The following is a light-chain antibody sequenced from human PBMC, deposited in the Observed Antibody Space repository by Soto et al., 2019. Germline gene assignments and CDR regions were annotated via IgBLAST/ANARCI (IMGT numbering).Light chain of an antibody. CDR2: DAS. Sequence: EIVLTQSPGTLSLSPGERATLSCRASQSISRYLAWYQQRPGQAPRLVIFDASVRATGIPARFSGGGSETDFTLTISSLEPEDFAVYYCQQRFNWPITFGQGTRLETK. CDR1: QSISRY. V-gene: IGKV3-11*01. CDR3: QQRFNWPIT. J-gene: IGKJ5*01.